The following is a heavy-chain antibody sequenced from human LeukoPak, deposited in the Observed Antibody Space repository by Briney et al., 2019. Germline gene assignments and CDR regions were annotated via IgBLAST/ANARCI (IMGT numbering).Heavy chain of an antibody. D-gene: IGHD2-2*01. CDR2: IYYSGST. J-gene: IGHJ3*02. CDR1: GGSLSSGGYY. CDR3: AGEYQEGAFDI. Sequence: PSDTLSLTCTVSGGSLSSGGYYWSWIRQHPGKGLEWIGYIYYSGSTYYNPSLKSRVTISVDTSKNQYALKLSSVTAADTAVCYCAGEYQEGAFDIWGQGTMVTVSS. V-gene: IGHV4-31*03.